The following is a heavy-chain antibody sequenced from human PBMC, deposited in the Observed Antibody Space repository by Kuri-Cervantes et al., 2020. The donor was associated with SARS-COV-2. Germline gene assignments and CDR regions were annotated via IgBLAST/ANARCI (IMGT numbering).Heavy chain of an antibody. V-gene: IGHV4-38-2*02. CDR1: GYSISSGYY. J-gene: IGHJ5*02. CDR2: IYHSGST. Sequence: SQTLSLTCAVSGYSISSGYYWGWIRQPPGKGLEWIGSIYHSGSTYYNPSLKSRVTISVDRSKNQFSLKLSSVTAADTAVYYCARDYGASGYNWFDPWGQGTLVTVSS. D-gene: IGHD3-10*01. CDR3: ARDYGASGYNWFDP.